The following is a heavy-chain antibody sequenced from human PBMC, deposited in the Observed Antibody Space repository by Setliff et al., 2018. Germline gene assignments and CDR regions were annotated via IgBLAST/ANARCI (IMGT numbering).Heavy chain of an antibody. V-gene: IGHV3-74*01. CDR2: MNSDGSST. CDR1: GFTFRSYW. CDR3: ARGRGSGTYYLFDN. Sequence: GGSLRLSCEASGFTFRSYWMHWVRQAPGEGLVWVSRMNSDGSSTLYADSVKGRFTISRDNAKNTLYLQMNSLRAEDTAVYYCARGRGSGTYYLFDNWGQGTLVTVSS. J-gene: IGHJ4*02. D-gene: IGHD1-26*01.